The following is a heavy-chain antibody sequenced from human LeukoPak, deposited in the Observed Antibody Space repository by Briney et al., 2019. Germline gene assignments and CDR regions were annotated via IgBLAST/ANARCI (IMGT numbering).Heavy chain of an antibody. Sequence: PGGSLRLSCAASGFTFSSYAMSWVRQAPGKGLEWVSAISGSGGSTYYADSVKGRFTISRDNSKNTLYLQMNSLRAEDTAVYYCARDQMYCSGGYCYFHYWGQGTLVTVSS. CDR2: ISGSGGST. D-gene: IGHD2-15*01. CDR1: GFTFSSYA. CDR3: ARDQMYCSGGYCYFHY. V-gene: IGHV3-23*01. J-gene: IGHJ4*02.